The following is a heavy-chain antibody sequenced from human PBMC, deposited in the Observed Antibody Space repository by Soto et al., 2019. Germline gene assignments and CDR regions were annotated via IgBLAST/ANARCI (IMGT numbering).Heavy chain of an antibody. CDR2: ISYDGSNK. J-gene: IGHJ4*02. CDR3: AKAPRRYCSSTSCGPYFDY. V-gene: IGHV3-30*18. CDR1: GFTFSSYG. D-gene: IGHD2-2*01. Sequence: GGSLRLSCAASGFTFSSYGMHWVRQAPGKGLEWVAVISYDGSNKYYADSVKGRFTISRDNSKHTLYLQLNCLGAEDTVVYYCAKAPRRYCSSTSCGPYFDYWGQGTLVTVSS.